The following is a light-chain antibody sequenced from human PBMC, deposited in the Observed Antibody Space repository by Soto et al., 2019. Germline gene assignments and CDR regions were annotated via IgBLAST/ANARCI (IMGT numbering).Light chain of an antibody. Sequence: QSALTQPASVSGSPGQSITISCTGTSGDVGAYKYVSWYQHLPDKVPKLMIYDVSNRPSGVSDRFSGSKSGNTASLTISGLQAEEGAGYFFSLYSRRNPYGFRTWTKVTVL. CDR3: SLYSRRNPYG. CDR2: DVS. CDR1: SGDVGAYKY. V-gene: IGLV2-14*03. J-gene: IGLJ1*01.